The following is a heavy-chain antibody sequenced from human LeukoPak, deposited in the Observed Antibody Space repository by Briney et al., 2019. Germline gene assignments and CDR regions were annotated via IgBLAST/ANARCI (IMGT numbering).Heavy chain of an antibody. V-gene: IGHV3-23*01. D-gene: IGHD1/OR15-1a*01. J-gene: IGHJ4*02. CDR3: AKLKQPFDF. CDR1: GFTFSSYA. Sequence: GGSLRLSCAASGFTFSSYAMSWVRQVPGKGLEWVSTVSSTGGNTYYADSVKGRFSISRDNSMNTLDLQMNSLRAEDTAVYYCAKLKQPFDFWGQGILVTVSS. CDR2: VSSTGGNT.